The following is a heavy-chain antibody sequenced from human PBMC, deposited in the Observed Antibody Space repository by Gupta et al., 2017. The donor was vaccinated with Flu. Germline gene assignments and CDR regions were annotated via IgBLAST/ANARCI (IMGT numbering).Heavy chain of an antibody. Sequence: QVQLVQSGAEVKKPGASVKVSCKASGYTFTSYDINWVRQATGQGLEWMGWMNPNSGNTGYAQKFQGRVTMTRNTSISTAYMELSSLRSEDTAVYYCARGDFSDFWSGYYRVLNLDYWGQGTLVTVSS. CDR1: GYTFTSYD. D-gene: IGHD3-3*01. V-gene: IGHV1-8*01. CDR3: ARGDFSDFWSGYYRVLNLDY. J-gene: IGHJ4*02. CDR2: MNPNSGNT.